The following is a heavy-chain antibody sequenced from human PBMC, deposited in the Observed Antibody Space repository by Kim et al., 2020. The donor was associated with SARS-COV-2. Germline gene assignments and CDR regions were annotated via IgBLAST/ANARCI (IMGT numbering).Heavy chain of an antibody. Sequence: ASVKVSCKASGYTFKRYPIHWLRQAPGQRLEWRGWVNAANDETKYSQKFQGRATITRDTSANTAYMDLRSLTFEDTAIYYCARDMNPTVYDYWGQGTLVT. V-gene: IGHV1-3*01. CDR2: VNAANDET. D-gene: IGHD4-4*01. CDR1: GYTFKRYP. CDR3: ARDMNPTVYDY. J-gene: IGHJ4*02.